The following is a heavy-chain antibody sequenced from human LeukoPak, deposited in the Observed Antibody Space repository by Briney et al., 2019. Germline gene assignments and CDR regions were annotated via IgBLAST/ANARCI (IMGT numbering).Heavy chain of an antibody. D-gene: IGHD4-17*01. CDR2: IYHSGST. J-gene: IGHJ5*02. Sequence: SETLSLTCAVPGGSISSGGYSWSWIRQPPGKGLEWIGYIYHSGSTYYNPSLKSRVTISVDRSKNQFSLKLSSVTAADTAVYYCARRGPFYGDYVGGWFDPWGQGTLVTVSS. CDR3: ARRGPFYGDYVGGWFDP. V-gene: IGHV4-30-2*01. CDR1: GGSISSGGYS.